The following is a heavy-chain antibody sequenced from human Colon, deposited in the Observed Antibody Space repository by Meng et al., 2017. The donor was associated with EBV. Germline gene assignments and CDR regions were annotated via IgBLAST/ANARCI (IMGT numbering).Heavy chain of an antibody. Sequence: QVQLQESGPGLVKPSQTLSLTCTVSGGSISSGNHYWSWIRQHPGKGLEYIGYIYYSGSTYYNPSLKSRVIISVDTSKNQFSLRLNSVTAADTAVYYCPSLYGDSSVWYLDLWGRGTLGT. CDR1: GGSISSGNHY. V-gene: IGHV4-31*03. CDR2: IYYSGST. D-gene: IGHD4-17*01. CDR3: PSLYGDSSVWYLDL. J-gene: IGHJ2*01.